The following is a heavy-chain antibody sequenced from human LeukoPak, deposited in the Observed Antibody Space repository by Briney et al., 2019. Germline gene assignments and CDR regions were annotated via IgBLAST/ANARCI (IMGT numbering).Heavy chain of an antibody. CDR1: GGSISSGSYY. Sequence: SETLSLTCTVSGGSISSGSYYWSWIRQPAGKGLEWIGRFYARGNTNYNPSLKSRVTISVDTSKNQFSLKLSSVTAADTAVYYCARPRGSSSFAGRRLDYWGQGTLVTVSS. CDR2: FYARGNT. D-gene: IGHD6-13*01. V-gene: IGHV4-61*02. J-gene: IGHJ4*02. CDR3: ARPRGSSSFAGRRLDY.